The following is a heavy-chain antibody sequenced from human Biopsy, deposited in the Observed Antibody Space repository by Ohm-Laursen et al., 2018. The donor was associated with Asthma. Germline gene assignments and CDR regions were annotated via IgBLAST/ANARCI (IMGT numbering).Heavy chain of an antibody. Sequence: SLRLSCAASGFTFSSYGIDWVRQAPGKGLEWVALMSYDGSIKDYADSVKGRFTISRDNSMNTLYLHMNSLRVEDTAVYYCARGLDYSGRSGFDYWGQGTLVTVSS. J-gene: IGHJ4*02. D-gene: IGHD3-10*01. V-gene: IGHV3-33*05. CDR2: MSYDGSIK. CDR1: GFTFSSYG. CDR3: ARGLDYSGRSGFDY.